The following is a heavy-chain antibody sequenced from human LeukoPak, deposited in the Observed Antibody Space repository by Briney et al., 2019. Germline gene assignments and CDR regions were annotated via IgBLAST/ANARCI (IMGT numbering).Heavy chain of an antibody. CDR1: GGSFSGYY. CDR3: SRFGWRGS. V-gene: IGHV4-34*01. D-gene: IGHD3-10*01. J-gene: IGHJ5*02. Sequence: SETLSLTCAVYGGSFSGYYWSWIRQPPGKGLEWIGEINHSGSTNYNPSLKSRISISLDTSKNQFFLNLTSVTAADTAVYYCSRFGWRGSWGQGTRVIVSS. CDR2: INHSGST.